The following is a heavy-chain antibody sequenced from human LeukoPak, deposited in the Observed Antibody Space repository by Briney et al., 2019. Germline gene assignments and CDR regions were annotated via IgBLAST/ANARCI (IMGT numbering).Heavy chain of an antibody. V-gene: IGHV4-59*12. CDR2: IYHSGST. CDR3: ARGDYYDTSGYPFDY. D-gene: IGHD3-22*01. CDR1: GASISSYY. Sequence: SETLSLTCTVSGASISSYYWSWIRQPPGKGLEWIGYIYHSGSTYYNPSLKSRVTISVDRSKNQFSLKLSSVTAADTAVYYCARGDYYDTSGYPFDYWGQGTLVTLSS. J-gene: IGHJ4*02.